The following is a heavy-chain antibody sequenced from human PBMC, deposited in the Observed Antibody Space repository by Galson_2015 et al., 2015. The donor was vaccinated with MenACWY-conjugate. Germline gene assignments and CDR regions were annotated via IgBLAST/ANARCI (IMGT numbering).Heavy chain of an antibody. V-gene: IGHV3-23*01. Sequence: SLRLSCAASGFTFSSYAMSWVRQAPGKGLEWVSAISGSGGSTYYAGSVKGRFTISRDNAKNSLYLQMNSLRAEDTAVYYCARDLIVATTRPYYYYGMDVWGQGTTVTVSS. CDR2: ISGSGGST. CDR1: GFTFSSYA. D-gene: IGHD5-12*01. J-gene: IGHJ6*02. CDR3: ARDLIVATTRPYYYYGMDV.